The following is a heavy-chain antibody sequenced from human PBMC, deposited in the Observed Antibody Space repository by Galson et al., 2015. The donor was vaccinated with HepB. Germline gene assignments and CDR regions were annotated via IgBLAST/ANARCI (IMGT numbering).Heavy chain of an antibody. CDR3: ARDVVPAAKGYYYYYYMDV. CDR2: INPSGGST. D-gene: IGHD2-2*01. J-gene: IGHJ6*03. Sequence: SVKVSCKASGYTFTSYYMHWVRQAPGQGLEWMGIINPSGGSTSYAQKFQGRVTMTRDTSTSTVYMELSSLRSEDTAVYYCARDVVPAAKGYYYYYYMDVWGKGTTVTVSS. V-gene: IGHV1-46*03. CDR1: GYTFTSYY.